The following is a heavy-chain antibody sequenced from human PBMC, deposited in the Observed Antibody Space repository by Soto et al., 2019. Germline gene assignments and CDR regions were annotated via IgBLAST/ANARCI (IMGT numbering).Heavy chain of an antibody. CDR1: GFTFSSYA. J-gene: IGHJ6*03. CDR2: ISSTGGST. D-gene: IGHD3-3*01. V-gene: IGHV3-64*01. CDR3: ARGEVYYDFWSGYYTYYYMDV. Sequence: EVQLVESGGGLVQPGGSLRLSCAASGFTFSSYAMHWVRQAPGKGLEYVSAISSTGGSTYYANSVKGRFTISRDNSKNTLYLQMGSLRAEDMAVYYCARGEVYYDFWSGYYTYYYMDVWGKGTTVTVSS.